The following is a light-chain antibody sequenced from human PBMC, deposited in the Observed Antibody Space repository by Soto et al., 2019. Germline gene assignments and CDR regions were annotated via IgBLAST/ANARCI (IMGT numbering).Light chain of an antibody. CDR2: GAS. CDR3: QQYGSSLART. J-gene: IGKJ4*01. V-gene: IGKV3-20*01. Sequence: EIVLTQSPGTLSLSPGERATLSCRASQSVSSSYLAWYQQKPGQAPRLLIYGASSRATGIPDRFSGSGSGTDVTLSISRLEPEDFAVYYCQQYGSSLARTFGGGTKGAIK. CDR1: QSVSSSY.